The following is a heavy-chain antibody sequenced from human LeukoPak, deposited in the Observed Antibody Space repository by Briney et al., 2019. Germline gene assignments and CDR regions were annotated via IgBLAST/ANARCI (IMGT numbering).Heavy chain of an antibody. D-gene: IGHD3-22*01. CDR3: AKDEHDSSGYAFDI. CDR2: ISGDGGST. V-gene: IGHV3-43*02. CDR1: GLTFDDYA. J-gene: IGHJ3*02. Sequence: LTGGSLRLSCAASGLTFDDYAMHWVRQAPGKGLEWVSLISGDGGSTYYADSVKGRFTISRDNSKNSLYLQMNSLRTEDTALYYCAKDEHDSSGYAFDIWAKGQWSPSLQ.